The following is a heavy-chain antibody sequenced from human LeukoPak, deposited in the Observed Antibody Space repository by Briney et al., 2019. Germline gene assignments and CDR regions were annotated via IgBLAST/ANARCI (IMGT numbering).Heavy chain of an antibody. D-gene: IGHD1-26*01. CDR2: ISGSGGST. V-gene: IGHV3-23*01. J-gene: IGHJ4*02. Sequence: XLSCXXSXXTFSSYAXSWVRQAPGKGLEWVSAISGSGGSTYYADSVKGRFTISRDNSKNTLYLQMNSLRAEDTAVYYCAKGGSYRGGFDYWGQGXXV. CDR3: AKGGSYRGGFDY. CDR1: XXTFSSYA.